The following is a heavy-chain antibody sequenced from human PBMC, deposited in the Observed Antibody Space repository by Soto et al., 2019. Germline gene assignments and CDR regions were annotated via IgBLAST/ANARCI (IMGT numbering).Heavy chain of an antibody. CDR3: VIDVGSGGWPLDE. Sequence: PVGSLRLSCAASGFTFNAYAMSWVRQAPGKGLEWVSVIRGSVDRADYADTVKGRFTISRDNSKNTLYLQMDSLRAEDTAIYYCVIDVGSGGWPLDELGVGTLLTV. J-gene: IGHJ4*02. CDR1: GFTFNAYA. V-gene: IGHV3-23*01. D-gene: IGHD3-10*01. CDR2: IRGSVDRA.